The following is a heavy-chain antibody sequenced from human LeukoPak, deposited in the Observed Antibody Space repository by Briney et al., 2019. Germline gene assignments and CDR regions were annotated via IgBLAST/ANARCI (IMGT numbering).Heavy chain of an antibody. CDR2: ISYDGSNK. J-gene: IGHJ6*02. V-gene: IGHV3-30*03. D-gene: IGHD2-2*03. CDR1: GFTFSSYG. Sequence: GGSLRLSCAASGFTFSSYGMHWVRQAPGKGLEWVAVISYDGSNKYYADSVKGRFTISRDNSKNTLYLQMNSLRAEDTAVYYCAGGFVDIVVVPAALRFDYGMDVWGQGTTVTVSS. CDR3: AGGFVDIVVVPAALRFDYGMDV.